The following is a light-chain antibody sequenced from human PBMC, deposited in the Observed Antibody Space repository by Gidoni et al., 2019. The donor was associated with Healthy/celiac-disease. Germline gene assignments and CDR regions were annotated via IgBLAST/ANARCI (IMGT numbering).Light chain of an antibody. V-gene: IGKV1-39*01. J-gene: IGKJ1*01. CDR3: QQDYSTPRT. Sequence: DIQMTQSPSSLSASVGDRVTITCRASQSISSYLNWYQQKPGKAPKLLIYAASSLQSGVPSRFSGSGSGTDVTLSISSLQPEDFATYEGQQDYSTPRTFGQGTKVEIK. CDR1: QSISSY. CDR2: AAS.